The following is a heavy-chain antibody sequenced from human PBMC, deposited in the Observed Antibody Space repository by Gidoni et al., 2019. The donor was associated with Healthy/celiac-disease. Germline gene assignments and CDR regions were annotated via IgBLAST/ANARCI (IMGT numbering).Heavy chain of an antibody. CDR2: ISYDGSNK. Sequence: QVQLVESGGGVVQPGRSLRLSCAASGFTFNTYSMHWVRQAPGKGLGWVAIISYDGSNKYYADSVKGRFTISRDNSKNTLYLQMNSLRAEDTAVYYCARGAVAGKDYWGQGTLVTVSS. V-gene: IGHV3-30-3*01. J-gene: IGHJ4*02. CDR1: GFTFNTYS. D-gene: IGHD6-19*01. CDR3: ARGAVAGKDY.